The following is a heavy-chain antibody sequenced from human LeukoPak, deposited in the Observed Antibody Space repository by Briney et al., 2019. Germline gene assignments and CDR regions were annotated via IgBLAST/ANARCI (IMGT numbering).Heavy chain of an antibody. CDR3: ARGVRYCSSISCYTTFDAFDL. V-gene: IGHV1-8*01. CDR1: GYTFTTSD. Sequence: ASVTVSCKTSGYTFTTSDINWVRQAPGQGLEWMGWMSPNSGNTGYAQKFQGRVTMTRNTSISTAYMELSSLRSDDTAVYYCARGVRYCSSISCYTTFDAFDLWGQGTMVTVSS. CDR2: MSPNSGNT. J-gene: IGHJ3*01. D-gene: IGHD2-2*02.